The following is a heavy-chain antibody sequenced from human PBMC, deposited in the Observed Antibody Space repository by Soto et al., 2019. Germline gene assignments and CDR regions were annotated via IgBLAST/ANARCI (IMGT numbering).Heavy chain of an antibody. V-gene: IGHV3-21*01. D-gene: IGHD4-17*01. CDR3: ARGGGRGDYEISDYGMDV. CDR1: GFTFSSYS. CDR2: ISSSSSYI. J-gene: IGHJ6*02. Sequence: EVQLVESGGGLVKPGGSLRLSCAASGFTFSSYSMNWVRQAPGKGLEWVSSISSSSSYIYYADSVKGRFTISRDNAKNSLYLQMNSLRAEDTAVYYCARGGGRGDYEISDYGMDVWGQGTTVTVSS.